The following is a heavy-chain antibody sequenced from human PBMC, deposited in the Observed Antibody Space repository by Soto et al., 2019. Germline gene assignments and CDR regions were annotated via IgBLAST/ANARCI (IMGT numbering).Heavy chain of an antibody. Sequence: QVQLVESGGGVVQPGRSLRLSCAASGFTFSDYGIHWVRQAPGKGLEWVAIIWYDGSNTYYADSVKGRFIISRDNSKNTVFLQMNSLRSEDTAVYFCARDPDRYSFYNWGQGTLVTVSS. CDR1: GFTFSDYG. V-gene: IGHV3-33*01. CDR2: IWYDGSNT. J-gene: IGHJ4*02. D-gene: IGHD2-15*01. CDR3: ARDPDRYSFYN.